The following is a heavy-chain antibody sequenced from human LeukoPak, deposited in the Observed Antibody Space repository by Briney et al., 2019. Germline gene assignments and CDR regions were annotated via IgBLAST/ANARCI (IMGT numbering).Heavy chain of an antibody. CDR1: GGSISSGGYY. CDR3: AREVYQPHAFDV. D-gene: IGHD2-2*01. V-gene: IGHV4-31*03. J-gene: IGHJ3*01. Sequence: SSQTLSLTCTVSGGSISSGGYYWSWIRQHPGKGLEWIGYIYYSGSTYYNPSLKSRVTISVDTSKNQFSLKLSSVTAADTAVYYCAREVYQPHAFDVWGQGTMVTVSS. CDR2: IYYSGST.